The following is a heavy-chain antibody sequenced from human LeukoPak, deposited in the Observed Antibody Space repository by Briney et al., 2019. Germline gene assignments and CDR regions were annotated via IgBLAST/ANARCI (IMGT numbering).Heavy chain of an antibody. CDR3: ARSSYDSSGYWVY. J-gene: IGHJ4*02. Sequence: GGSLRLSCAASGFTFSSYSMNRVRQAPGKGLEWVSSISSSSSYIYYADSVKGRFTISRDNAKNSLYLQMNSLRAEDTAVYYCARSSYDSSGYWVYWGQGTLVTVSS. D-gene: IGHD3-22*01. CDR2: ISSSSSYI. CDR1: GFTFSSYS. V-gene: IGHV3-21*01.